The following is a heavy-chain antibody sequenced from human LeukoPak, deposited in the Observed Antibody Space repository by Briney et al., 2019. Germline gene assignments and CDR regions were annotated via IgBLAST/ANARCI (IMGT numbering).Heavy chain of an antibody. CDR1: GYTFTGYY. V-gene: IGHV1-2*02. D-gene: IGHD6-13*01. CDR3: ARGGIAAYGVYYYGMDV. Sequence: PVASVKVSCKASGYTFTGYYMHWVRQAPGQGLEWMGWINPNSGGTNYAQKFQGRVTMTRDTSISTAYMELSRLRSDDTAVYYCARGGIAAYGVYYYGMDVWGRGTTVTVSS. CDR2: INPNSGGT. J-gene: IGHJ6*02.